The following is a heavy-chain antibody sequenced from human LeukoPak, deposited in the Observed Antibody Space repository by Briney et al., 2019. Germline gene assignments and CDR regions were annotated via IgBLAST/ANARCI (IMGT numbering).Heavy chain of an antibody. CDR1: GYTFTSYY. CDR2: INPSGGRT. Sequence: ASVKVSCKASGYTFTSYYMHWVRQVPGQGLEWMGIINPSGGRTSYAQNFQGRVTMTRDTSTSTVYMELSSLRSEDTAVYYCAREIGGGPYYFDYWGQGTLVTVSS. J-gene: IGHJ4*02. CDR3: AREIGGGPYYFDY. V-gene: IGHV1-46*01. D-gene: IGHD2/OR15-2a*01.